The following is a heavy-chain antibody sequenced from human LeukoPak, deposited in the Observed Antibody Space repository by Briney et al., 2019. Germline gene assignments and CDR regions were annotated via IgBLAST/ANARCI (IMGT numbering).Heavy chain of an antibody. D-gene: IGHD6-25*01. CDR1: GFTVSSNY. CDR2: IYSGGST. J-gene: IGHJ4*02. Sequence: GGSLRLSCASSGFTVSSNYMSWVRQAPGKGLEWVSVIYSGGSTYYADSVKGRFTISRDNSKNTLYLQMNSLRAEDTAVYYCARGSSTAAAYYFHYWGQGTLVTVSS. V-gene: IGHV3-53*01. CDR3: ARGSSTAAAYYFHY.